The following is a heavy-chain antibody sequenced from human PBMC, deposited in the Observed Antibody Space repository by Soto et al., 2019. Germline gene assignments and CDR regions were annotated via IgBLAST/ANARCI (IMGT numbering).Heavy chain of an antibody. V-gene: IGHV1-24*01. CDR3: ATQKPWIKRPFDY. Sequence: ASVKVSCKVSGYTLTELSMHWVRQAPGKGLEWMGGFDPEDGETIYAQTFQGRVTMTEDTSTDTAYMELSRLRSEDTAVYYCATQKPWIKRPFDYWGQRTLVTVSS. D-gene: IGHD5-12*01. CDR1: GYTLTELS. CDR2: FDPEDGET. J-gene: IGHJ4*02.